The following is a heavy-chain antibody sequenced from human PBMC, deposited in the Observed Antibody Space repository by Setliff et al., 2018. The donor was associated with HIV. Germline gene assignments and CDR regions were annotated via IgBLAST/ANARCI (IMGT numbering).Heavy chain of an antibody. CDR1: GFTFGDYA. Sequence: GGSLRLSCAASGFTFGDYAMSWVRQAPGKGLEWVGFIRTNARGGATEYAASVKGRLTISRDDSKSIAYLQMSSLKIEDTAVYYCTRDHRFVDRYPDWWGQGTLVTVSS. J-gene: IGHJ4*02. V-gene: IGHV3-49*04. CDR2: IRTNARGGAT. CDR3: TRDHRFVDRYPDW. D-gene: IGHD3-9*01.